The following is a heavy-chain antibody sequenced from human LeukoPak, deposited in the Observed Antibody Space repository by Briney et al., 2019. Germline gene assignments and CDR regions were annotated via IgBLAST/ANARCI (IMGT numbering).Heavy chain of an antibody. CDR3: ERASPPTRVRGETFDY. CDR1: GGSISSYY. Sequence: PSETLSLTCTVSGGSISSYYCSWIRQPPGQGLEWIGYIYYSGSTNYNPSLKSRVTISVDASKNQFPLKLSSVTAAVTAVYYCERASPPTRVRGETFDYWGQGTLVTVSS. V-gene: IGHV4-59*01. CDR2: IYYSGST. D-gene: IGHD3-10*01. J-gene: IGHJ4*02.